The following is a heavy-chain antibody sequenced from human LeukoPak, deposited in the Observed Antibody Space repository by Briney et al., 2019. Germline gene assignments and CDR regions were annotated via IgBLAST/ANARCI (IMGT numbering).Heavy chain of an antibody. CDR1: GFTFSSYS. D-gene: IGHD6-19*01. CDR3: ARGLSSGWPKDYYYYYMDV. V-gene: IGHV3-21*04. CDR2: ISSSSSYI. Sequence: PGGSLRLSCAASGFTFSSYSMNWVRQAPGKGLEWVSSISSSSSYIYYADSVKGRFTISRDNAKNSLYLQMNSLRAEDTALYHCARGLSSGWPKDYYYYYMDVWGKGTTVTISS. J-gene: IGHJ6*03.